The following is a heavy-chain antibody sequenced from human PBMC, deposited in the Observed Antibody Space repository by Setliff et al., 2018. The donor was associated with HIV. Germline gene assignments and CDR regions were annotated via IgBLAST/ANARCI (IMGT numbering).Heavy chain of an antibody. D-gene: IGHD3-22*01. CDR2: IKSETDGGTT. Sequence: GGSLRLSCAVSGLRVSDAWLSWVRQAPGKGLEWLARIKSETDGGTTDYAAPVKGRFTILGDDSKNMLYLEMSNLQTEDTAMYYCTHMGHYFDGTGYNRMYYFDYWDQGALVTVSS. V-gene: IGHV3-15*01. CDR1: GLRVSDAW. CDR3: THMGHYFDGTGYNRMYYFDY. J-gene: IGHJ4*02.